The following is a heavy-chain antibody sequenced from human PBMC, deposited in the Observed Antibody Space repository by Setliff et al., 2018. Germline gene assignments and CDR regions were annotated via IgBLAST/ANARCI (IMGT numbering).Heavy chain of an antibody. CDR1: GYTFTGYY. CDR2: INPKNGGA. J-gene: IGHJ3*02. Sequence: ASVKVSCKASGYTFTGYYLHWVRQAPGQGLEWMGVINPKNGGATYPQNLQGIVTMTRYTSMSTVYMELSSLRFEDTAVYYCATNLNSGRLTPDAFDIWGQGTMVTVSS. V-gene: IGHV1-46*01. D-gene: IGHD1-26*01. CDR3: ATNLNSGRLTPDAFDI.